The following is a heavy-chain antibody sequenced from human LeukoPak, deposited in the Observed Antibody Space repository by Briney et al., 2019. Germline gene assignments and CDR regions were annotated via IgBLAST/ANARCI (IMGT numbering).Heavy chain of an antibody. Sequence: PSETLSLTCAVSGGSISSNSYYWGWIRQPPGKGLEWIGEINHSGSTNYNPSLKSRVTISVDTSKNQFSLKLSSVTAADTAVYYCAREQWPYYYMDVWGKGTTVTVSS. J-gene: IGHJ6*03. V-gene: IGHV4-39*07. CDR3: AREQWPYYYMDV. CDR2: INHSGST. D-gene: IGHD6-19*01. CDR1: GGSISSNSYY.